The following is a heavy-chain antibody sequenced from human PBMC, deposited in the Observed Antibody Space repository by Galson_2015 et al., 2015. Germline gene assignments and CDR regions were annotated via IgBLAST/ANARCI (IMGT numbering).Heavy chain of an antibody. V-gene: IGHV3-30-3*01. D-gene: IGHD6-13*01. J-gene: IGHJ4*02. CDR1: GFTFSSYA. Sequence: SLRLSCAASGFTFSSYAMHWVRQAPGKGLEWVAVISYDGSNKYYADSVKGLFTISRDNSKNTLYLQMNSLRAEDTAVYYCARDSSWNFDYWGQGTLVTVSS. CDR3: ARDSSWNFDY. CDR2: ISYDGSNK.